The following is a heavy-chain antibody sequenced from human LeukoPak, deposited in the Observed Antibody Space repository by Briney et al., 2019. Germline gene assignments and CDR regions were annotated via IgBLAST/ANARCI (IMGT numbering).Heavy chain of an antibody. J-gene: IGHJ4*02. Sequence: GGSLRLSCAASGFTFSSYSMNWVRQAPGKGLEWVSVISSSGGTTYYSDSVKGRFIISRDNSKNTLYLQMNSLRAEDTAVYYCAKAGIAVPATPEYCGQGTQVTVSS. D-gene: IGHD6-19*01. CDR2: ISSSGGTT. V-gene: IGHV3-23*01. CDR1: GFTFSSYS. CDR3: AKAGIAVPATPEY.